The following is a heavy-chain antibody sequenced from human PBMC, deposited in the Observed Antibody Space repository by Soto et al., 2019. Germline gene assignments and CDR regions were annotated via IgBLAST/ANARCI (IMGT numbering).Heavy chain of an antibody. V-gene: IGHV3-64D*06. J-gene: IGHJ4*02. CDR2: VSTSGRST. D-gene: IGHD3-16*01. CDR3: VKQAHGLDGVAFDY. CDR1: GLIFIEPT. Sequence: GLSCSAWGLIFIEPTIYWVSQVQGKGLEAISAVSTSGRSTYYADSVKDRFTISRDNSKNTLFLQMGSLRPEDTAIYYCVKQAHGLDGVAFDYWGQGTQVT.